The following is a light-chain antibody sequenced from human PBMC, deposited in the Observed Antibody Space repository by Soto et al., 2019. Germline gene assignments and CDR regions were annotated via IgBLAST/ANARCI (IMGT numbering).Light chain of an antibody. CDR2: GAS. Sequence: EIVLTQSPGTLSLSPGERATLSCRASQSVSSGYLAWYQHKPGQAPRLLIYGASSRATAIPDRFSGSGSGTAFTLTISRLEPEDFAVYYCQQYGNSPPLTFGGGTKVEIK. V-gene: IGKV3-20*01. CDR1: QSVSSGY. CDR3: QQYGNSPPLT. J-gene: IGKJ4*01.